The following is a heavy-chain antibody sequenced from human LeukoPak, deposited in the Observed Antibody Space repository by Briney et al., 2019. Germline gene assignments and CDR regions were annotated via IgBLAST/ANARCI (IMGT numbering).Heavy chain of an antibody. CDR3: AREAVPGGRGDTFDI. Sequence: GGSLRLSCAASGFTFSSYGMHWVRQAPGKGLEWVAVIWSDGINKYYADSVKGRFTISRDNSKNTLFLQMNSLRAEDTAIYYCAREAVPGGRGDTFDIWGQGTMVTVSS. CDR2: IWSDGINK. J-gene: IGHJ3*02. CDR1: GFTFSSYG. V-gene: IGHV3-33*01. D-gene: IGHD6-19*01.